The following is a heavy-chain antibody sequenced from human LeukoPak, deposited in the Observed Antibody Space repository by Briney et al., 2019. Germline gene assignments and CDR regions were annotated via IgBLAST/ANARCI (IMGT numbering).Heavy chain of an antibody. Sequence: GGSLILSFASSGFPFSTYAIIWVREPPGRGPEWVSAISGSVGNKYYAGYVRGRLTISRNNSKNSLYLQMNSLSAEDTAVYYCAKVPRAVVPADMLRIYYYYGMDVWGQGTTVTVSS. J-gene: IGHJ6*01. CDR1: GFPFSTYA. CDR3: AKVPRAVVPADMLRIYYYYGMDV. D-gene: IGHD2-2*01. V-gene: IGHV3-23*01. CDR2: ISGSVGNK.